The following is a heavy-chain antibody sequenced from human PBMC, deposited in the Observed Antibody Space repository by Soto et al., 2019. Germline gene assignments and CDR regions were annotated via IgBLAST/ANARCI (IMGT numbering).Heavy chain of an antibody. CDR3: ARAWDSDGYESRAYDYGMDV. J-gene: IGHJ6*02. D-gene: IGHD5-18*01. V-gene: IGHV4-61*01. Sequence: QVQLQESGPGLVKPSETLSLTCTVSGGSVSSGSYYWSWIRQPPGKGLEWIGYIYYSGSTNYNPSLRSRVTLSVDTAKTRFALKLSSVSAAARAVYYCARAWDSDGYESRAYDYGMDVWGQGTTVTVAS. CDR1: GGSVSSGSYY. CDR2: IYYSGST.